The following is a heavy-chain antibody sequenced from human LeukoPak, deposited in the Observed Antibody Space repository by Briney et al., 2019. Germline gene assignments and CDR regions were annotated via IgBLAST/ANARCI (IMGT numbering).Heavy chain of an antibody. CDR1: GFTFSDYY. J-gene: IGHJ5*02. CDR2: ISSSGSTI. CDR3: ASPGAGYQSNWFDP. D-gene: IGHD5-12*01. Sequence: GGSLRLSCAASGFTFSDYYMSWIRQAPGKGLEWVSYISSSGSTIYYADSVKGRFTISRDNAKNSLYLQMNSLRAEDTAVYYCASPGAGYQSNWFDPWGQGTLVTVSS. V-gene: IGHV3-11*04.